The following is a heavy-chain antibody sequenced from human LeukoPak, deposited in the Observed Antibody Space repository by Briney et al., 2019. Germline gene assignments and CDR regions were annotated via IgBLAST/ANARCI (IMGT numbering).Heavy chain of an antibody. V-gene: IGHV3-7*03. Sequence: GGSLRLSCAASGFTFNYYWMSWVRQAPGKGLDWVANINEDGSVKHNVDSVKGRFTISRDNAKNSVYLHMNSLRAEDTAVYYCATSAAAAGTEWGQGMLVTVSS. D-gene: IGHD6-13*01. CDR3: ATSAAAAGTE. CDR1: GFTFNYYW. J-gene: IGHJ4*02. CDR2: INEDGSVK.